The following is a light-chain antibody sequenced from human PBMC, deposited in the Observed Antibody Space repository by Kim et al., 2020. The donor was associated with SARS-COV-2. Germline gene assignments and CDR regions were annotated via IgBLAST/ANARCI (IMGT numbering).Light chain of an antibody. CDR2: EDY. J-gene: IGLJ2*01. V-gene: IGLV3-1*01. CDR3: QAWDSRTAVV. CDR1: NLGDKF. Sequence: SPGQTASITCSGDNLGDKFACWYQQKPGQSPVLVIYEDYKRPSGIPERFSGSNSGNTATLTISGTQAMDEADHYCQAWDSRTAVVFGGGTQLTVL.